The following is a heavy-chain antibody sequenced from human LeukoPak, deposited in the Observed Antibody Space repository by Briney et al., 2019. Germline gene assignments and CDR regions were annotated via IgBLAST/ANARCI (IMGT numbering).Heavy chain of an antibody. CDR3: TTDPFLPTDY. Sequence: GGSLRLSCAGSGFTFVDAWMNWVRRAPGKGLEWVGRIKSKSDGGTTDYAAPVKGRFTISRDDSKKTLFLQMNSLKTEDTGTYYCTTDPFLPTDYWGQGTLVTVSS. CDR2: IKSKSDGGTT. V-gene: IGHV3-15*01. J-gene: IGHJ4*02. CDR1: GFTFVDAW.